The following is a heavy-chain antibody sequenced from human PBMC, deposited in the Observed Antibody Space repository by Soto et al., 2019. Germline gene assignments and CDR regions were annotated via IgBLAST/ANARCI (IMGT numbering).Heavy chain of an antibody. D-gene: IGHD2-21*02. J-gene: IGHJ4*02. V-gene: IGHV4-39*01. CDR3: ARQRTSVVTQAYFDS. CDR1: GDSINNRSYY. Sequence: SETLYLTCTVTGDSINNRSYYWGWIRQPPGKGLEWIGSIYYSGSTYNNPSLKSRVSMSVDTSKNQFSLKLRSVTAADTALYYCARQRTSVVTQAYFDSWGQGSLVTSPQ. CDR2: IYYSGST.